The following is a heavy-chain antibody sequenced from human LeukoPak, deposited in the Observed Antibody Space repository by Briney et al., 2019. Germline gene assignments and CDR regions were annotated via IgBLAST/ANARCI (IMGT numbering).Heavy chain of an antibody. CDR2: IYYSGST. CDR1: GGSISSYY. Sequence: SETLSLTCTVSGGSISSYYWSWIRQPPGKGLEWIGYIYYSGSTNYIPSLKSRVTISVDTSKNQFSLKVSSVTAADTAVYYCARGVQLDYWGQGTPVTVSS. D-gene: IGHD6-13*01. V-gene: IGHV4-59*01. CDR3: ARGVQLDY. J-gene: IGHJ4*02.